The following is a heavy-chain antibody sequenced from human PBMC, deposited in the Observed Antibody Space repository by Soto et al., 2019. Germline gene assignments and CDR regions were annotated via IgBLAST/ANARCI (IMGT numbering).Heavy chain of an antibody. CDR3: AKDHRLRFLEWLSHYFDY. CDR2: ISGSGGST. V-gene: IGHV3-23*01. J-gene: IGHJ4*02. Sequence: EVQLLESGGGLVQPGGSLRLSCAASGYTLSSYAMSWVRQAPGKGLEWVSAISGSGGSTYYADSVKGRFTISRDNSKNTLYLQMNSLRAEDTAVYYCAKDHRLRFLEWLSHYFDYWGQGTLVTVSS. D-gene: IGHD3-3*01. CDR1: GYTLSSYA.